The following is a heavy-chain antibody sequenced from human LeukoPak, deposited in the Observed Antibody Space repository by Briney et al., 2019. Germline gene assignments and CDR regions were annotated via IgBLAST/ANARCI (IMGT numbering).Heavy chain of an antibody. Sequence: PGGSLRLSCAASGFTFSTYAMSWLRQAPGTGPQWVSTIFGDGRTHYADSVKGRFTISRDNSQNTLDIHMSSLRAEDTAIYYCARDRGGSFDYGGRGPVVPVS. D-gene: IGHD3-16*01. J-gene: IGHJ4*02. CDR2: IFGDGRT. CDR3: ARDRGGSFDY. CDR1: GFTFSTYA. V-gene: IGHV3-23*01.